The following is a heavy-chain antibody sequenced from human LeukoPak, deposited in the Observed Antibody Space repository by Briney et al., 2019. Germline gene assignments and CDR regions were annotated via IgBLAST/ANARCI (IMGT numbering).Heavy chain of an antibody. J-gene: IGHJ3*02. CDR3: ARDFYDILTGSTNDAFDI. CDR2: IYSGGST. V-gene: IGHV3-66*01. D-gene: IGHD3-9*01. CDR1: GFTVSSNY. Sequence: GGSLRLSCAASGFTVSSNYISWVRQAPGKGLEWVSVIYSGGSTYYADSVKGRFTISRDNSKNTLYLQMNSLRAEDTAVYYCARDFYDILTGSTNDAFDIWGQGTMVTVSS.